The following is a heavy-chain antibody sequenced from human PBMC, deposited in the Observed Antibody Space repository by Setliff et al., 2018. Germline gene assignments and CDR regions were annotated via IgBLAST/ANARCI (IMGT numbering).Heavy chain of an antibody. J-gene: IGHJ2*01. CDR3: ARNPASFQYAFDV. CDR1: GDSITNMSFY. Sequence: SETLSLTCTVSGDSITNMSFYWGWIRQPPGKGPDWIGSIYYDGSTYHNPSLKSRVTISIDTSNNQFSLSLRSVTAAETALYYCARNPASFQYAFDVWGRGTLVTVSS. CDR2: IYYDGST. V-gene: IGHV4-39*07. D-gene: IGHD2-8*01.